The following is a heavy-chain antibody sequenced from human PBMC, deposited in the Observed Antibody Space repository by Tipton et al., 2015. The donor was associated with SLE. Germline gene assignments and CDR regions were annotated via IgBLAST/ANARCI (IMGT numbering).Heavy chain of an antibody. CDR1: GFYVSDGFY. CDR2: IYHSGLT. CDR3: ARQSVHGASYFYYYYMDV. J-gene: IGHJ6*03. Sequence: TLSLTCAVSGFYVSDGFYWGWIRQPPGKGLEWIASIYHSGLTYSNPSLKSRIAVSVDTSKNQFSLRLSSVTAADTALYYCARQSVHGASYFYYYYMDVWGMGTTVTVSS. V-gene: IGHV4-38-2*01. D-gene: IGHD4/OR15-4a*01.